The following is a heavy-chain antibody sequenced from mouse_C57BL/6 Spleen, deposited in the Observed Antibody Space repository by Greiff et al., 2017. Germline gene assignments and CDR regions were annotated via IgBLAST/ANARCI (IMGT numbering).Heavy chain of an antibody. CDR2: IYPGDGDT. CDR3: ARRSLSCYFDY. Sequence: QVQLQQSGPELVKPGASVKISCKASGYAFSSSWMNWVKQRPGKGLEWIGRIYPGDGDTNYNGKFKGKATLTADKSSSTAYMQLSSLTSEDSAVYFCARRSLSCYFDYWGQGTTLTVSS. V-gene: IGHV1-82*01. J-gene: IGHJ2*01. D-gene: IGHD6-1*01. CDR1: GYAFSSSW.